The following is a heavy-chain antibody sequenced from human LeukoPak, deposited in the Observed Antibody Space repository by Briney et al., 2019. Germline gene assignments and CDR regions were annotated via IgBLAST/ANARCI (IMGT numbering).Heavy chain of an antibody. Sequence: SETLSLTCAVYGGSFSDYYWSWIRQPPGKGLEWIGEINHSGSTNYNPSLKSRVTISVDTSKNQFSLKLSSVTAADTAVYYCARAPPLGDAFDIWGQGTMVTVSS. J-gene: IGHJ3*02. CDR3: ARAPPLGDAFDI. V-gene: IGHV4-34*01. CDR2: INHSGST. CDR1: GGSFSDYY.